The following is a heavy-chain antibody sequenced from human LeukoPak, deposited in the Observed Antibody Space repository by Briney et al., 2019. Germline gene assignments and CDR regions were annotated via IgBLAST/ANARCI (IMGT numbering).Heavy chain of an antibody. CDR1: GITFSNAC. J-gene: IGHJ4*02. D-gene: IGHD6-19*01. Sequence: GGSLRLSCAASGITFSNACMTWVRQAPGKGLEWVGRIKSKTDGGTPDYAAPVKGRFTISRDDSENTLYLQMNSLKTEDTAVYYCTTESLAVPKYYFDNWGQGTLVTVSS. V-gene: IGHV3-15*01. CDR3: TTESLAVPKYYFDN. CDR2: IKSKTDGGTP.